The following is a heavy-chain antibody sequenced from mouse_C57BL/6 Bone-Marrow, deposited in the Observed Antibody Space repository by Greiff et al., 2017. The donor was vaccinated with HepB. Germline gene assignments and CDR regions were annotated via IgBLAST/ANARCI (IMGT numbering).Heavy chain of an antibody. V-gene: IGHV5-4*01. CDR3: ARENYEAY. CDR2: ISDGGSYT. D-gene: IGHD2-4*01. CDR1: GFTFSSYA. Sequence: DVHLVESGGGLVKPGWSLKLSCAASGFTFSSYAMSWVRQTPEKRLEWVATISDGGSYTYYPDNVKGRFTISRDNAKNNLYLQMSHLKSEDTAMYYCARENYEAYWGQGTLVTVSA. J-gene: IGHJ3*01.